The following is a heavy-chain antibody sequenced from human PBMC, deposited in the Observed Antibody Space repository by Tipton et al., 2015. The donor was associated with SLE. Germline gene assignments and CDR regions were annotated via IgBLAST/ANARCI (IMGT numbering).Heavy chain of an antibody. D-gene: IGHD5-24*01. CDR1: GYTFSSYG. V-gene: IGHV1-46*01. J-gene: IGHJ4*02. CDR2: INPSGGLT. Sequence: QVQLVQSGAEVKKPGASVKVSCKASGYTFSSYGISWVRQAPGQGLEWMGIINPSGGLTTYAQKFQGRVTMTRDTSTNTVYMELSSLRSDDTAVYSCARDKDGNNHNFDSWGQGTLVTVSS. CDR3: ARDKDGNNHNFDS.